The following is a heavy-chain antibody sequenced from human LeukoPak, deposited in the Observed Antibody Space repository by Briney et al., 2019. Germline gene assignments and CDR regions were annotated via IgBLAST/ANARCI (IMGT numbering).Heavy chain of an antibody. D-gene: IGHD4-17*01. CDR1: GGSISSGGYY. CDR3: ARDTRRPTGNWFDP. CDR2: IYYSGST. Sequence: SETLSLTCTVSGGSISSGGYYWSWIRQHPGKGLEWIGYIYYSGSTNYNPSLKSRVTISVDTSKNQFSLKLSSVTAADTAVYYCARDTRRPTGNWFDPWGQGTLVTVSS. J-gene: IGHJ5*02. V-gene: IGHV4-61*08.